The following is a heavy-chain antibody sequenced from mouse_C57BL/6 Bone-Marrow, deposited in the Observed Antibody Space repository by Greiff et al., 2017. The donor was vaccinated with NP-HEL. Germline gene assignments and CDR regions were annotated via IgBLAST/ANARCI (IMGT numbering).Heavy chain of an antibody. J-gene: IGHJ3*01. CDR1: GFTFSDYY. V-gene: IGHV5-12*01. CDR3: AREGFYYEYDGAWFAY. D-gene: IGHD2-4*01. CDR2: ISNGGGST. Sequence: EVKLVESGGGLVQPGGSLKLSCAASGFTFSDYYMYWVRQTPEKRLEWVAYISNGGGSTYYPDTVKGRFTISRDNAKNTLYLQMSRLKSEDTAMSYCAREGFYYEYDGAWFAYWGQGTLVTVSA.